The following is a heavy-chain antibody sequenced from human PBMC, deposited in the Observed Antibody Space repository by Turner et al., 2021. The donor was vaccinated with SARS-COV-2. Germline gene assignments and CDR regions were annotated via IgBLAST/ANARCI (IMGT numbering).Heavy chain of an antibody. CDR2: IKQDGSER. V-gene: IGHV3-7*01. Sequence: EVQLVESGGGLVQPGGSLRLSCAASAFTFSRYWMTWVRQAPGKGLEWVANIKQDGSERYYVDSVKGRFTISRDNAKNSLYLQMNSLRAEDTAVYYCARVYSSSSGRNAFDIWGQGTMVTVSS. J-gene: IGHJ3*02. CDR1: AFTFSRYW. D-gene: IGHD6-6*01. CDR3: ARVYSSSSGRNAFDI.